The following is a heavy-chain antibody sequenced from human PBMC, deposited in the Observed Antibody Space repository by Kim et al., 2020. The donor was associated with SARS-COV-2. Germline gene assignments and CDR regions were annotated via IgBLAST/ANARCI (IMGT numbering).Heavy chain of an antibody. CDR2: IYHSGST. V-gene: IGHV4-4*02. CDR1: GGSISSSNW. D-gene: IGHD6-13*01. J-gene: IGHJ4*02. CDR3: ARDMSGYSSSWHNYFDY. Sequence: SETLSLTCAVSGGSISSSNWWSWVRQPPGKGLEWIGEIYHSGSTNYNPSLKSRVTISVDKSKNQFSLKLSSVTAADTAVYYCARDMSGYSSSWHNYFDYWGQGTLVTVSS.